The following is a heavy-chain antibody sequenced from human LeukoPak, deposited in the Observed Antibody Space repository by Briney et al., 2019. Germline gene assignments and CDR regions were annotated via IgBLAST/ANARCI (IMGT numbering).Heavy chain of an antibody. Sequence: GGSLRLSCAASGFTFSDYYMSWIRQAPGKGLEWVSAISGSGGSTYYADSVKGRFTISRDNSKNTLYLQMNSLRAEDTAVYYCAKGRYFDWSDYWGQGTLVTVSS. CDR2: ISGSGGST. J-gene: IGHJ4*02. CDR1: GFTFSDYY. D-gene: IGHD3-9*01. CDR3: AKGRYFDWSDY. V-gene: IGHV3-23*01.